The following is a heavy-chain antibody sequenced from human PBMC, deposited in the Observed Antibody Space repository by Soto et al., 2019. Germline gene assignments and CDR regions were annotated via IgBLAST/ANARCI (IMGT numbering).Heavy chain of an antibody. CDR1: GCSITSSGYY. Sequence: QVQLQESGPGLVKPSQTLSLTCTVSGCSITSSGYYWSWIRQHPGEGLEWIGFTSNSGSTSYNPSLKSRVTIAVDTSSNHFSLNLQSVTAADTAVYYCARGGGSTKVDYWGQGTLVTVSP. J-gene: IGHJ4*02. D-gene: IGHD2-2*01. CDR2: TSNSGST. V-gene: IGHV4-31*03. CDR3: ARGGGSTKVDY.